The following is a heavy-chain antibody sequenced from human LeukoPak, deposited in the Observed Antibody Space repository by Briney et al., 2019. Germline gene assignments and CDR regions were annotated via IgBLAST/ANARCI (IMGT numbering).Heavy chain of an antibody. CDR3: ARLPYCSSTSCPNWFDP. D-gene: IGHD2-2*01. J-gene: IGHJ5*02. V-gene: IGHV1-18*04. CDR1: GYTFTSYG. Sequence: ASVKVSCKASGYTFTSYGISWVRQAPGQGLEWMGCISAYNGNTNYAQKLQGRDTMTTDTSTSTAYMELRILRSDDTAVYYCARLPYCSSTSCPNWFDPWGQGTLVTVSS. CDR2: ISAYNGNT.